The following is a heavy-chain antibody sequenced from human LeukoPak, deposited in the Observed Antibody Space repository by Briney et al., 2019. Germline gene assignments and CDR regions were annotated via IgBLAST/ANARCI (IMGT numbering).Heavy chain of an antibody. V-gene: IGHV3-48*03. CDR2: ISSSGNTI. CDR3: ASQWLLHY. Sequence: GGSLRLSCAASGFTFSSYEMNWVRQAPGKGLEWVSYISSSGNTIYYADSVKGRFTISRDNAKSSLYLQMNSLRAEDTAVYYCASQWLLHYWGQGTMVTVSS. J-gene: IGHJ4*02. D-gene: IGHD3-22*01. CDR1: GFTFSSYE.